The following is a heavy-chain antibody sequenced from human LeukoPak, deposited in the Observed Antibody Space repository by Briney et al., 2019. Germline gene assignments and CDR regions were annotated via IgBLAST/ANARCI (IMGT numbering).Heavy chain of an antibody. D-gene: IGHD6-6*01. CDR2: ISGSGGST. V-gene: IGHV3-23*01. CDR3: AKDMGYSSSSGRGDY. J-gene: IGHJ4*02. Sequence: GGSLRLSCAASGFTFSSYAMSWVRQAPGKGLEWVSAISGSGGSTYYAESVKGRFTISRDNSKNTLYLQMNSLRAEDTAVYYCAKDMGYSSSSGRGDYWGQGTLVTVSS. CDR1: GFTFSSYA.